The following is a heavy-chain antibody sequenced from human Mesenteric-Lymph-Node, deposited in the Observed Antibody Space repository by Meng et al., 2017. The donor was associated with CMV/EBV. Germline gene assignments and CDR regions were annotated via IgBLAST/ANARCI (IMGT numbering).Heavy chain of an antibody. Sequence: GGSLRLSCAASGFTFSSYAMSWVRQAPGKGLEWVSAISGSGGSTYYADSVKGRFTISRDNSKNTLYLQMNSLRAEDTALYYCARMGYDTSGYYLFYYFDYWGQGTLVTVSS. D-gene: IGHD3-22*01. J-gene: IGHJ4*02. V-gene: IGHV3-23*01. CDR3: ARMGYDTSGYYLFYYFDY. CDR1: GFTFSSYA. CDR2: ISGSGGST.